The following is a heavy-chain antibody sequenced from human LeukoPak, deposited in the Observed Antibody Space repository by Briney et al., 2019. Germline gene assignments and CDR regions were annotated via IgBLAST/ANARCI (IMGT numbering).Heavy chain of an antibody. CDR3: ARVYSIHFCGDYDSWFDP. CDR2: IYYSGST. V-gene: IGHV4-31*03. J-gene: IGHJ5*02. Sequence: SQTLSLTCTVSGGSISSGGYYWSWIRQHPGKGLEWIGYIYYSGSTYYNPSLKSRVTISVDTSKNQFSLKPSSVTAADTAVYYCARVYSIHFCGDYDSWFDPWGQGTLVTVSS. CDR1: GGSISSGGYY. D-gene: IGHD4-17*01.